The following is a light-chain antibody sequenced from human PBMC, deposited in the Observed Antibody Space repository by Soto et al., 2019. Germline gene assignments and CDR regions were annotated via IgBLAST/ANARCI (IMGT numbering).Light chain of an antibody. CDR3: QQYNNWPPSWT. V-gene: IGKV4-1*01. Sequence: DIVVTQSPDSLAASLGERATINCKSSQSVLYSSNNKNYLAWFQQKPGQPPKLLIYWASTRESGVPDRFSGSGSGTDFTLTISSLQAEDVAVYYCQQYNNWPPSWTFGQGTKVEIK. CDR1: QSVLYSSNNKNY. CDR2: WAS. J-gene: IGKJ1*01.